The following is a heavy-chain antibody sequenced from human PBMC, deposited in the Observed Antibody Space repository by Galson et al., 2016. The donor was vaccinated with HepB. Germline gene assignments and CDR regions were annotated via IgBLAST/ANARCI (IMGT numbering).Heavy chain of an antibody. D-gene: IGHD4-17*01. CDR1: GYRFKDYY. CDR3: ARSEYGENVEFDS. Sequence: SVKVSCKASGYRFKDYYMHWVRQAPGEGFEWMGWINPVSGDTKYARQLQDRVTLTRDTSIGTAYMDLIRLGSDDTAVYYCARSEYGENVEFDSWGQGTLVIVSS. J-gene: IGHJ4*02. V-gene: IGHV1-2*02. CDR2: INPVSGDT.